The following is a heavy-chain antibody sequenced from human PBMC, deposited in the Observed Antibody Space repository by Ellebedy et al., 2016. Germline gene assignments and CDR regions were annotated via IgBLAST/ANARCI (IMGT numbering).Heavy chain of an antibody. Sequence: GESLKISXAASGFTFSSFWMHWDRQAPGKGLEWVANIRQDGGERYYVDSVKGRFTISRDNAKNSLYLQMNSLRAEDTAVYYCARALDVWGQGTTVTVSS. CDR3: ARALDV. V-gene: IGHV3-7*04. J-gene: IGHJ6*02. CDR2: IRQDGGER. CDR1: GFTFSSFW.